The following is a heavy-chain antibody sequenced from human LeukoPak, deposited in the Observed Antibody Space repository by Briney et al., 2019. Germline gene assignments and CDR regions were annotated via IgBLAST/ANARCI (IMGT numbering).Heavy chain of an antibody. D-gene: IGHD3-3*01. CDR3: ARELRIGYYDFWSGYGMDV. J-gene: IGHJ6*02. CDR2: VYYSGST. CDR1: GGSVSGYY. V-gene: IGHV4-59*02. Sequence: PSETLSLTCVVSGGSVSGYYWGWIRQPPGRGLEWIGYVYYSGSTNYNPSFKSRITISVDTSRNQFSLQLSSVTAADTAVYYCARELRIGYYDFWSGYGMDVWGQGTTVTVSS.